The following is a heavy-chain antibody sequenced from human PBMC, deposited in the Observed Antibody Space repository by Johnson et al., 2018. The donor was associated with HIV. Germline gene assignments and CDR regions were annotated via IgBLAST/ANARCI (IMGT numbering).Heavy chain of an antibody. J-gene: IGHJ3*02. D-gene: IGHD3-22*01. CDR3: ARVAADSSGYYRDAFDI. V-gene: IGHV3-13*01. CDR1: GFTVSSNY. CDR2: IGTAGDT. Sequence: VQLVESGGGLIQPEGSLRLSCAASGFTVSSNYMSWVRQAPGKGLEWVSVIGTAGDTYYPGSVKGRFTISRENAKNSLYLQMNSLRAGDTAVYYCARVAADSSGYYRDAFDIWGQGTMVTVSS.